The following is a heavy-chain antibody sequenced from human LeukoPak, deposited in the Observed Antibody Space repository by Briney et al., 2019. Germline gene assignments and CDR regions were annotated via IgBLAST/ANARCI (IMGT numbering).Heavy chain of an antibody. D-gene: IGHD3-10*01. CDR3: ARGTLYYGSESYDY. CDR1: GFTFDDYG. J-gene: IGHJ4*02. CDR2: ISSSSSYI. Sequence: GGSLRLSCAASGFTFDDYGMSWVRQAPGKGLEWVSSISSSSSYIYYADSVKGRFTISRDNAKKSLYLQMKSLRAEDTAVYYCARGTLYYGSESYDYWGQGTLVAVSS. V-gene: IGHV3-21*01.